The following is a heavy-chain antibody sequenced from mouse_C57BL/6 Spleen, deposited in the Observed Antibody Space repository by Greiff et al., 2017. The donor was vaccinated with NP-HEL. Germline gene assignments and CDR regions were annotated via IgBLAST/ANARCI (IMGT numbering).Heavy chain of an antibody. Sequence: EVKLVESGGGLVKPGGSLKLSCAASGFTFSSYAMSWVRQTPEKRLEWVATISDGGSYTYYPDNVKGRFTISRDNAKNNLYLQMSHLKSEDTAMYDCAREGGYDYLDYWGQGTTLTVSS. V-gene: IGHV5-4*01. CDR2: ISDGGSYT. J-gene: IGHJ2*01. CDR1: GFTFSSYA. CDR3: AREGGYDYLDY. D-gene: IGHD2-3*01.